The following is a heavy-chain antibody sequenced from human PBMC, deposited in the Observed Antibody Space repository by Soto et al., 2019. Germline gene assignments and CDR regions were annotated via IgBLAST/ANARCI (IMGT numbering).Heavy chain of an antibody. D-gene: IGHD3-3*01. Sequence: GESLMITCKGSGYRFTSYWIGWVRQMPGKGLEWMGIIYPGDSDTRYSPSFQGQVTTSADKSISTAYLQWSSLKASDTAMYYCARQVWDYDFWSGYQHNYYYYGMDVWGQGTTVTVTS. CDR2: IYPGDSDT. J-gene: IGHJ6*02. V-gene: IGHV5-51*01. CDR1: GYRFTSYW. CDR3: ARQVWDYDFWSGYQHNYYYYGMDV.